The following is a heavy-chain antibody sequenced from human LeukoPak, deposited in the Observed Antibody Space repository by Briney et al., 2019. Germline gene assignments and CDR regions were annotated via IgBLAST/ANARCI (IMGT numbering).Heavy chain of an antibody. CDR3: ARRMYYYDSSGYEIYYFDY. D-gene: IGHD3-22*01. V-gene: IGHV5-51*01. J-gene: IGHJ4*02. CDR1: GYSFTTYW. Sequence: GESLKISCKGSGYSFTTYWIGWVRQMPGKGLHCMGIIYPGDSDTGYSPSFQGQVTVSADKSINTAYLQWSSLKASDTAMYYCARRMYYYDSSGYEIYYFDYWGQGTLVTVSS. CDR2: IYPGDSDT.